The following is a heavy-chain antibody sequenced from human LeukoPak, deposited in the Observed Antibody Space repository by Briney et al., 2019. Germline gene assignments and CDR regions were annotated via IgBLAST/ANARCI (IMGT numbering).Heavy chain of an antibody. CDR2: INHSRST. V-gene: IGHV4-34*01. CDR3: ARNQQLVSLDV. D-gene: IGHD6-13*01. Sequence: SETLSLTCAVYGGSFSGYYWSWLRQPPGKGLEWIGEINHSRSTNYNPSLKSRVTISVDTSKNQFSLKLSSVTAADTAVYYCARNQQLVSLDVWGQGTTVTVSS. J-gene: IGHJ6*02. CDR1: GGSFSGYY.